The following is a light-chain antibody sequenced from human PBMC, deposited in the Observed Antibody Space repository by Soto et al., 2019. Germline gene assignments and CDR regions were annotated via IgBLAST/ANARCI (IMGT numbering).Light chain of an antibody. CDR3: QQYNSYPWT. CDR1: QSISSW. J-gene: IGKJ1*01. Sequence: DIQMTQSPSTLSASVGDRVTITCRASQSISSWLAWYQQKPGKAPKLLIYKASSLDSGVPSRFSGSGSGTEFTLTISSLQPDDFATYYCQQYNSYPWTFGQGTKGEIK. CDR2: KAS. V-gene: IGKV1-5*03.